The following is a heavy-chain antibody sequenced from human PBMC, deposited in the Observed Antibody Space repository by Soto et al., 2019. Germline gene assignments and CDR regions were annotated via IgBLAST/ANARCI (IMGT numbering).Heavy chain of an antibody. Sequence: PGGSLRLSCAASGFTFSSYWMHWVRQAPGKGLVWVSRINSDGSSTSYADSVKGRFTISRDNAKNTLYLQMNSLRAEDTAVHYCARPINTDSRGPSLYWGQGTLVTVSS. D-gene: IGHD6-13*01. CDR3: ARPINTDSRGPSLY. V-gene: IGHV3-74*01. J-gene: IGHJ4*02. CDR2: INSDGSST. CDR1: GFTFSSYW.